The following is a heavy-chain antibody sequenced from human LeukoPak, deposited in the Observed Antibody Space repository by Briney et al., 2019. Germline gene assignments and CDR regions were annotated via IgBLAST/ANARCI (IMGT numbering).Heavy chain of an antibody. J-gene: IGHJ3*02. CDR3: ARRLVRWLYAFDI. CDR1: GFTFSSYA. V-gene: IGHV3-23*01. D-gene: IGHD5-24*01. Sequence: GGSLRLSCAASGFTFSSYAMSWVRQAPGKGLEWVSAISGSGGGTYYADSVKGRFTISRDNAKNSLYLQMNSLRAEDTAVYYCARRLVRWLYAFDIWGQGTMVTVSS. CDR2: ISGSGGGT.